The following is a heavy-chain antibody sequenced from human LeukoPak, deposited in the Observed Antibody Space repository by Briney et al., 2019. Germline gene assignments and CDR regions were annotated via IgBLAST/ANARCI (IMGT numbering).Heavy chain of an antibody. J-gene: IGHJ4*02. D-gene: IGHD3-16*01. V-gene: IGHV1-18*01. Sequence: ASVKVSCKASGYTFTSYGISWVRQAPGQGLEWMGWISAYNGNTNYAQKLQGRVTMTTDTSTSTAYMELRSLRSDDTAVYYCARTLGTLSAYYFDYWGQGTLVTVSS. CDR3: ARTLGTLSAYYFDY. CDR2: ISAYNGNT. CDR1: GYTFTSYG.